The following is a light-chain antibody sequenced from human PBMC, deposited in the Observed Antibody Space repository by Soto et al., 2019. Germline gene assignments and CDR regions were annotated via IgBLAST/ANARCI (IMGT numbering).Light chain of an antibody. CDR2: DAS. CDR1: QSISSW. V-gene: IGKV1-5*01. J-gene: IGKJ2*01. CDR3: QQYNSYPYT. Sequence: DIQMTQSPSTLSASVGDRVTITCRASQSISSWLAWYQQKPGKAPKLLSYDASSLESGVPSRFSGSGCGTEFTPTISSLQPDYFATYYCQQYNSYPYTFGQGTKLEIK.